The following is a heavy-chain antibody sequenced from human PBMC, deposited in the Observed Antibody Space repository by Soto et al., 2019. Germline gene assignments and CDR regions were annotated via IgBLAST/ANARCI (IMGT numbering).Heavy chain of an antibody. D-gene: IGHD2-15*01. CDR1: GFTFSSYG. Sequence: GGSLRLSCAASGFTFSSYGMHWVRQAPGKGLEWVAVISYDGSNKYYADSVKGRFTISRDNSKNTLYLQMNSLRAEDTAVYYCAKLPGNIVVVVAASDAFDIWGQGTMVTVSS. J-gene: IGHJ3*02. CDR2: ISYDGSNK. CDR3: AKLPGNIVVVVAASDAFDI. V-gene: IGHV3-30*18.